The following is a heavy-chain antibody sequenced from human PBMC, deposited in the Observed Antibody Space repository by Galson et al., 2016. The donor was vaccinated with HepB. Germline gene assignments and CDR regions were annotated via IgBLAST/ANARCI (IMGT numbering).Heavy chain of an antibody. Sequence: TLSLTCSVSGGSISSTGYAWSWIRQSPGKGLEWIGDIYHSGSTDYNPSLKSRVAMSKDTSKNQFSLRLNSVTAADTAVYYCARGVDAILVPEIHFDYWGQGILVTVSS. J-gene: IGHJ4*02. V-gene: IGHV4-30-2*06. CDR1: GGSISSTGYA. D-gene: IGHD3-3*02. CDR2: IYHSGST. CDR3: ARGVDAILVPEIHFDY.